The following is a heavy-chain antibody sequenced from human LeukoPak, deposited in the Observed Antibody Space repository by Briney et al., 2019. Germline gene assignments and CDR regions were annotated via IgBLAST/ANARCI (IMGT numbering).Heavy chain of an antibody. Sequence: PGGSLRLSCAASGLTFSGSAMHWVRQAAGKGLEWVGRIRSKANSYATAYAASVKGRFTISRDDPKNTAYLQMNSLKTEDTAVYYCTSQDTAYCGGDCYSDFDYWGQGTLVTVSS. J-gene: IGHJ4*02. D-gene: IGHD2-21*02. CDR1: GLTFSGSA. V-gene: IGHV3-73*01. CDR3: TSQDTAYCGGDCYSDFDY. CDR2: IRSKANSYAT.